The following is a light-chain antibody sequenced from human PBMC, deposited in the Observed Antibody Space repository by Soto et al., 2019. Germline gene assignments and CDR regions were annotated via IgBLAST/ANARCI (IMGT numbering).Light chain of an antibody. CDR1: QAISTW. Sequence: DIQMTQSPSSVSAAVGDRVTITCRASQAISTWLAWYQQKPGKAPKLLVYSASSLQTGVPSRFSGSGSGTDFTLTISSLQPEDFATYYCQQADSFPITFGQGTRLEIK. CDR2: SAS. V-gene: IGKV1-12*01. CDR3: QQADSFPIT. J-gene: IGKJ5*01.